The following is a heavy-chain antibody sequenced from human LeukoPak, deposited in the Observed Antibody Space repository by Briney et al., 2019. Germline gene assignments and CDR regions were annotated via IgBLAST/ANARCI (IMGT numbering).Heavy chain of an antibody. CDR2: IYYSGST. J-gene: IGHJ6*03. CDR1: GGSISSYY. Sequence: SETLSPTCTVSGGSISSYYWSWIRQPPGKGLGWIGYIYYSGSTNYNPSLKSRVTISVDTSKNQFSLKLSSVTAADTAVYYCARESERGAYYYYYMDVWGKGTTVTVSS. V-gene: IGHV4-59*01. D-gene: IGHD1-26*01. CDR3: ARESERGAYYYYYMDV.